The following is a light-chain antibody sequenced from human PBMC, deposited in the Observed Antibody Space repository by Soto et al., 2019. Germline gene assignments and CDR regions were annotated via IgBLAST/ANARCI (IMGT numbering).Light chain of an antibody. CDR3: AAWHDSLNGPV. J-gene: IGLJ7*01. V-gene: IGLV1-44*01. Sequence: QSVLTQPPSASGTPGQRVIISCSGSSSNIGSHTVNWYQQVPGTAPKLLIYNNNQRPSGVPDRFSGSKSGTSASLAISGLQSEDEADYYCAAWHDSLNGPVFGGGTQLTVL. CDR1: SSNIGSHT. CDR2: NNN.